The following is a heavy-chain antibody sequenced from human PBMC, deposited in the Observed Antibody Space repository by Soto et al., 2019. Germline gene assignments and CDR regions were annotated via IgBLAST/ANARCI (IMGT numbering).Heavy chain of an antibody. Sequence: QVQLQESGPGLVKPSETLSLTCTVSGGSISSYYWSWIRQPPGKGLEWIGYIYYSGSTNYNPSLKSRVTISVDTSKNQFSLKLSSVTAADTAVYYCARVLSPRDYYYYHGMDVWGQGTTVTVSS. V-gene: IGHV4-59*01. J-gene: IGHJ6*02. D-gene: IGHD2-15*01. CDR2: IYYSGST. CDR3: ARVLSPRDYYYYHGMDV. CDR1: GGSISSYY.